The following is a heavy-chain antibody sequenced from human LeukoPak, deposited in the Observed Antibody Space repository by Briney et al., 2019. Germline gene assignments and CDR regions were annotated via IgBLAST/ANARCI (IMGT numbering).Heavy chain of an antibody. Sequence: GRSLRLSCAASGSTFSSYGMHWVRQAPGKGLEWVAVISYDGSNKYYADSVKGRFTISRDNSKNTLYLQMNSLRAEDTAVYYCAKDSLGSSSPLNYWGQGTLVTVSS. CDR3: AKDSLGSSSPLNY. CDR1: GSTFSSYG. CDR2: ISYDGSNK. V-gene: IGHV3-30*18. J-gene: IGHJ4*02. D-gene: IGHD2-15*01.